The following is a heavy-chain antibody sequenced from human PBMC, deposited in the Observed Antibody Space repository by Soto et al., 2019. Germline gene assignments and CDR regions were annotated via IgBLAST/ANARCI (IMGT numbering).Heavy chain of an antibody. J-gene: IGHJ4*02. D-gene: IGHD5-12*01. Sequence: ETLSLTCTVSGGSISSYYWSWIRQPPGKGLEWIGYIYYSGSTNYNPSLKSRVTISVDTSKNQFSLKLSSVTAADTAVYYCASFDGYIGHDYWGQGTLVTVSS. CDR2: IYYSGST. CDR1: GGSISSYY. V-gene: IGHV4-59*01. CDR3: ASFDGYIGHDY.